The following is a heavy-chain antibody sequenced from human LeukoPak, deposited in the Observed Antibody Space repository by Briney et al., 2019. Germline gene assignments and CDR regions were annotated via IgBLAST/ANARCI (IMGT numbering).Heavy chain of an antibody. CDR1: GFTFSTYA. CDR2: ISYHGSDK. Sequence: PGTSLRLSCVASGFTFSTYAMHWVRQAPGKGLEWVAVISYHGSDKYYVDSVKGRFTVSRDNAKNSLYLQMNSLRAEDTAIYYCARLHSIAAAGTYDYWGQGTLVTVSS. D-gene: IGHD6-13*01. J-gene: IGHJ4*02. CDR3: ARLHSIAAAGTYDY. V-gene: IGHV3-30*04.